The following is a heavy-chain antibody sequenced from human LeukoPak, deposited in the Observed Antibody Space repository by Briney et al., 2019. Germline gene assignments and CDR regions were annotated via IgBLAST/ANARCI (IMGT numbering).Heavy chain of an antibody. CDR1: GDSISSSRYY. CDR2: IHYSGST. Sequence: SETLSLTCTVSGDSISSSRYYWAWIRQPPGKGLEWIGSIHYSGSTYYNPSLKSRVTISLDTSKNQFSLRLSSVTAADTAVYYCAVLGGYSYGFAYWGQGTLVPVSS. D-gene: IGHD5-18*01. V-gene: IGHV4-39*01. CDR3: AVLGGYSYGFAY. J-gene: IGHJ4*02.